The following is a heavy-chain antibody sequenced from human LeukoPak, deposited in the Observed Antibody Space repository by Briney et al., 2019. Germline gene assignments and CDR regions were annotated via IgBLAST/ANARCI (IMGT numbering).Heavy chain of an antibody. D-gene: IGHD2-2*01. J-gene: IGHJ6*03. V-gene: IGHV3-21*01. CDR1: RSTFSQYW. CDR2: ISSSSYYI. Sequence: GGSLRLSCEVSRSTFSQYWMSWVRQAPGKGLEWVSSISSSSYYIYYADSVKGRFTISRDNAKNSLYLQMNSLRAEDTAVYYCAREGCSSASCSSYYYMDVWGKGTTVTVSS. CDR3: AREGCSSASCSSYYYMDV.